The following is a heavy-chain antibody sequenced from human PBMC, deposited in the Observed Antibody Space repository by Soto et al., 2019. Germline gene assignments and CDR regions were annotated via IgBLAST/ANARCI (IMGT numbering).Heavy chain of an antibody. V-gene: IGHV4-59*08. Sequence: SETLSLTCAVYGVSFSGYYWSWIRQPPGKGLEWIGYIYYSGSTNYNPSLKSRVTISVDTSKNQFSLKLSSVTAADTAVYYCARHSTVTTFSYWGQGTLVTVSS. J-gene: IGHJ4*02. CDR1: GVSFSGYY. D-gene: IGHD4-17*01. CDR2: IYYSGST. CDR3: ARHSTVTTFSY.